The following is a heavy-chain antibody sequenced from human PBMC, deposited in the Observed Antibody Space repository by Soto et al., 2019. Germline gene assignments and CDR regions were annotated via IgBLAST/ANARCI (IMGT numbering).Heavy chain of an antibody. J-gene: IGHJ5*02. Sequence: NPSETLSLTCTVSGASISGFYWSWIRKSAGKGLEWIGRIYATGNADYNPSLKSRISMSVDTSKNQFSMDLKDVTAADTAVYYCAVDTTVEGPNWLDPWGQGTLVTVSS. V-gene: IGHV4-4*07. CDR3: AVDTTVEGPNWLDP. D-gene: IGHD1-1*01. CDR2: IYATGNA. CDR1: GASISGFY.